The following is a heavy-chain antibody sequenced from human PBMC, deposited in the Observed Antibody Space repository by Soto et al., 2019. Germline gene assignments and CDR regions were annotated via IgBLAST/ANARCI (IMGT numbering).Heavy chain of an antibody. J-gene: IGHJ4*02. Sequence: EVQLMESGGGLVQPGGSLRLSCAASGFIFSDYYMDWVRQVPGKGLEWVGRTRNKVNSFSAEYAASVKGRFSIYRDASKDSMYLQMNSLKSDDTGVYYCARDTGGSYAYWGQGDLVTVSS. CDR2: TRNKVNSFSA. CDR3: ARDTGGSYAY. CDR1: GFIFSDYY. V-gene: IGHV3-72*01. D-gene: IGHD3-16*01.